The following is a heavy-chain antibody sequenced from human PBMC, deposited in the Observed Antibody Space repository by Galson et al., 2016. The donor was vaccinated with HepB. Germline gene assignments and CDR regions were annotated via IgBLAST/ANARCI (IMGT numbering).Heavy chain of an antibody. CDR3: ARGLVGSTTAFDS. J-gene: IGHJ4*02. D-gene: IGHD2/OR15-2a*01. CDR1: GFNVTSSY. Sequence: SLRLSCAASGFNVTSSYMSWVRQAPGKGLEWVSVIYSSGATYYAESVEGRFIISRHNSRNTVDLQMSSLRAEDTAFYYCARGLVGSTTAFDSWGQGTLVAVSS. V-gene: IGHV3-53*04. CDR2: IYSSGAT.